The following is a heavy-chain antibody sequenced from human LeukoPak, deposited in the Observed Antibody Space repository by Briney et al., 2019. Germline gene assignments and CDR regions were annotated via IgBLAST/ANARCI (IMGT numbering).Heavy chain of an antibody. J-gene: IGHJ4*02. CDR2: IHASGIT. V-gene: IGHV4-4*09. D-gene: IGHD1-1*01. CDR1: GGSISFYY. Sequence: PSETLSLTCTVSGGSISFYYWSRIQQPPGKGLEWIGYIHASGITDYNSSLKSRVTISVDTSKNQFSLKLTSVTAADTAVYYCARGRAGVQPFDYWGQGTLVTVSS. CDR3: ARGRAGVQPFDY.